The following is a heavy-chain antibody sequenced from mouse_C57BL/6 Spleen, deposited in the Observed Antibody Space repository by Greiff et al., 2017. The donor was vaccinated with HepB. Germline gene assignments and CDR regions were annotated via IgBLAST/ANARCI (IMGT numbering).Heavy chain of an antibody. Sequence: VQLQQSGAELVKPGASVKISCKASGYAFSSYWMNWVKQRPGKGLEWIGQIYPGDGDTNYNGKFKGKATLTADKSSSTAYMQLSSLTSEDSAVYFCARRGYYGSSPCFDYWGQGTTLTVSS. J-gene: IGHJ2*01. CDR1: GYAFSSYW. CDR3: ARRGYYGSSPCFDY. V-gene: IGHV1-80*01. CDR2: IYPGDGDT. D-gene: IGHD1-1*01.